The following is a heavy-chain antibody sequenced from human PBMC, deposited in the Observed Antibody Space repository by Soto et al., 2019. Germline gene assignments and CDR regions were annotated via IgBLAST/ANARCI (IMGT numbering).Heavy chain of an antibody. CDR2: ISAYNGNT. D-gene: IGHD3-10*01. J-gene: IGHJ4*02. Sequence: QVQLVQSGAEVKKPGASVKVSCKASGYTFTSYGISWVRQAPGQGLEWMGWISAYNGNTNYAQKLQGAVTMTTGPSTSIAYMELRSLRSDDTAVYYCARDKGDGSGSSYGYWGQGTLVTVSS. CDR1: GYTFTSYG. V-gene: IGHV1-18*01. CDR3: ARDKGDGSGSSYGY.